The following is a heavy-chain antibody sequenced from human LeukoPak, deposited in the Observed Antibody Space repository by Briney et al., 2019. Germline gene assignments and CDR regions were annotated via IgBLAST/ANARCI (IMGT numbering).Heavy chain of an antibody. D-gene: IGHD2-15*01. J-gene: IGHJ6*02. CDR2: IIPIFGTA. Sequence: SVTVSCTASGGTFSSSAISWVRQAPGQGLEWMGGIIPIFGTANYAQKFQGRVTITADESTSTAYMELSSLRSEDTAVFYCARSTSKSGVVVVVSAYYYYGMDVWGQGTTVTVSS. CDR3: ARSTSKSGVVVVVSAYYYYGMDV. CDR1: GGTFSSSA. V-gene: IGHV1-69*01.